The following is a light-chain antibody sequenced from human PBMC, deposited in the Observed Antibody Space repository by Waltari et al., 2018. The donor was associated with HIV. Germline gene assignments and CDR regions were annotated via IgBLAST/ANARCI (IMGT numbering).Light chain of an antibody. V-gene: IGKV3-11*01. CDR3: QQRVDWPLT. J-gene: IGKJ4*01. CDR2: DAS. CDR1: QSVGSY. Sequence: EIVLTQSPATLSLSPGERATLPCRASQSVGSYLGWYQQSPGQDPRLLIYDASNRATGIPDRFSGSGSGTDFTLTITSLEPEDFAVYYCQQRVDWPLTFGGGTKVEI.